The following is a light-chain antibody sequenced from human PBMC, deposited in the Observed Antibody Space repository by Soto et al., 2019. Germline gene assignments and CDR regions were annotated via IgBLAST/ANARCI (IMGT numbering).Light chain of an antibody. CDR3: QHIDSYPRP. J-gene: IGKJ1*01. CDR1: QGISSS. V-gene: IGKV1-9*01. CDR2: AAS. Sequence: IQLTQSPSSLSASVGDRVTITCRAGQGISSSLAWYQQKPGKAPNLLISAASTLQTGVPSRFSGSGSGTDFALTISSLQPEDFATYSCQHIDSYPRPCGQGTNAEIK.